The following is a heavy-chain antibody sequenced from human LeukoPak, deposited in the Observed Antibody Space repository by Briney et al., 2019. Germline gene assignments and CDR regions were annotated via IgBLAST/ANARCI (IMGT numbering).Heavy chain of an antibody. CDR2: IKQDGSEK. J-gene: IGHJ4*02. V-gene: IGHV3-7*01. Sequence: QTGGSLRLSCAASGFTFSSYWMSWVRQAPGKGLEWVANIKQDGSEKYYVDSVKGRFTISRDNAKNSLYLQMNSLRAEDTAVYYCARRPRANYYYDSSGYYFFDYWGQGTLVTVSS. CDR1: GFTFSSYW. CDR3: ARRPRANYYYDSSGYYFFDY. D-gene: IGHD3-22*01.